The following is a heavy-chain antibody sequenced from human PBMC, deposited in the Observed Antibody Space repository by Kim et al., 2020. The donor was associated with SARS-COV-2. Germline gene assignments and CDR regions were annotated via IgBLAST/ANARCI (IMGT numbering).Heavy chain of an antibody. J-gene: IGHJ6*02. Sequence: VKGRFTISRNNAKNSLYLQMNSLTAEDTAGYYCARDPYGGALFYYYYGMDVWGQGTTVTVSS. D-gene: IGHD4-17*01. CDR3: ARDPYGGALFYYYYGMDV. V-gene: IGHV3-11*06.